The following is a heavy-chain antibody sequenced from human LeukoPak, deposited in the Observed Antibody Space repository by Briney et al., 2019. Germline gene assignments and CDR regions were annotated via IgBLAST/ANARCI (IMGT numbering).Heavy chain of an antibody. CDR2: ISGSGGST. V-gene: IGHV3-23*01. D-gene: IGHD3-3*01. Sequence: PGGSPRLSCAASGFTFSSYAMSWVCQAPGKGLEWVSAISGSGGSTYYADSVKGRFTISRDNSKNTLYLQMNSLRAEDTAVYYCAKILSHYDFWSGYYSWGQGTLVTVSS. J-gene: IGHJ5*02. CDR1: GFTFSSYA. CDR3: AKILSHYDFWSGYYS.